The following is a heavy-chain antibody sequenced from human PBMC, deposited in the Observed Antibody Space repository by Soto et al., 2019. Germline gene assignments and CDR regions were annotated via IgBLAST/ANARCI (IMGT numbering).Heavy chain of an antibody. CDR3: ASKFTRGSIPDSDS. Sequence: WVQQEIGQGLEWIGIINPDGDVTTYAHKLRGRVTLTRDMSTSTSYMELSSLTSEDTAVYYCASKFTRGSIPDSDSWG. CDR2: INPDGDVT. D-gene: IGHD1-26*01. V-gene: IGHV1-46*04. J-gene: IGHJ5*01.